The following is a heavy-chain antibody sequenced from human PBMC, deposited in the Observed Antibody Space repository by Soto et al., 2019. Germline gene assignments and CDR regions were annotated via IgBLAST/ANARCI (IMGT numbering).Heavy chain of an antibody. Sequence: QVQLQQWGAGLLKPSETLSLTCAVYGGSFSGYYWRWIRQPPGKGLEWIGEINHSGSTNYNPSLKSRVTISVDTSKNQFSLKLSSVTDADTAVYYCARVSGIYYYGMDVWGQGTTVTVSS. CDR3: ARVSGIYYYGMDV. D-gene: IGHD3-10*01. CDR1: GGSFSGYY. V-gene: IGHV4-34*01. CDR2: INHSGST. J-gene: IGHJ6*02.